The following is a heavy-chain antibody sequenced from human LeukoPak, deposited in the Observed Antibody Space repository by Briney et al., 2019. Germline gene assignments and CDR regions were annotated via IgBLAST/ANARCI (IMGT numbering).Heavy chain of an antibody. J-gene: IGHJ4*02. CDR2: IKQDGSEK. CDR3: ARDPPKWLQLPLL. Sequence: TGGSLRLSCAASGFTFSNAWMTWVRQAPGKGLEWVANIKQDGSEKYYVDSVKGRFTISRDNAKNSLYLQMNSLRVEDTAVYYCARDPPKWLQLPLLWGQGTLVTVSS. CDR1: GFTFSNAW. D-gene: IGHD2-15*01. V-gene: IGHV3-7*01.